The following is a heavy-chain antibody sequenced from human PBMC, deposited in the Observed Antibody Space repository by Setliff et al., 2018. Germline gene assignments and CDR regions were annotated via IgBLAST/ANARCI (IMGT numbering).Heavy chain of an antibody. D-gene: IGHD2-2*02. Sequence: SGPTLVNPTQTLTLTCTFSGFSLSTSGMCVSWIRQPPGKALEWLARIDWDDDKYYSTSLMTRLTISKDTSKNQVVLTMTNMDPVDTATYYCARILEYCSSTSCYTLDYWGQGTLVTVSS. CDR3: ARILEYCSSTSCYTLDY. J-gene: IGHJ4*02. CDR2: IDWDDDK. CDR1: GFSLSTSGMC. V-gene: IGHV2-70*11.